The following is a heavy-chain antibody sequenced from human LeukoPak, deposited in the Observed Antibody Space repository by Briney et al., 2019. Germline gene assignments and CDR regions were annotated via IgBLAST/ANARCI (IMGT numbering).Heavy chain of an antibody. V-gene: IGHV1-46*01. D-gene: IGHD1-14*01. CDR1: GYTFTSFY. J-gene: IGHJ4*02. Sequence: ASVKVSCKTSGYTFTSFYMHWVRQAPGQGLGWMGVINPSGGSTTYAQNFQGRVTMTRDKSTSTAYMELSSLGSEDTAVYYCARGPTVLYFDYWGQGTLVTVSS. CDR2: INPSGGST. CDR3: ARGPTVLYFDY.